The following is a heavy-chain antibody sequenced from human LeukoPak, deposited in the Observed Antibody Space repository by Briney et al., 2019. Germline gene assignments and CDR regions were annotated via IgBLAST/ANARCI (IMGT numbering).Heavy chain of an antibody. V-gene: IGHV4-31*03. J-gene: IGHJ4*02. Sequence: PSQTLSLTCTVAGGSISSGGYYWSWIRQHPGMGLEWIGYIYYSGSTYYNPSLKSRVTISVDTSKNQFSLKLSSVTAAATAVYYCARDQGEYYFDYWGQGTLVTVSS. CDR3: ARDQGEYYFDY. D-gene: IGHD3-10*01. CDR1: GGSISSGGYY. CDR2: IYYSGST.